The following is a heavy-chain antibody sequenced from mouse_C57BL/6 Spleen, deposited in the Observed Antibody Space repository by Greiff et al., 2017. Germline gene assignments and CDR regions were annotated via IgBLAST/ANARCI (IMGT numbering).Heavy chain of an antibody. Sequence: QVQLQQSGAELVRPGASVTLSCKASSYTFTDYEMHWVKQTPVHGLEWIGAIDPETGGTAYNQKFKGKAILTADKSSSTAYMELRSLTSEDSAVYYCTRLDDYEDYWGQGTTLTVSS. V-gene: IGHV1-15*01. D-gene: IGHD2-4*01. CDR2: IDPETGGT. CDR1: SYTFTDYE. CDR3: TRLDDYEDY. J-gene: IGHJ2*01.